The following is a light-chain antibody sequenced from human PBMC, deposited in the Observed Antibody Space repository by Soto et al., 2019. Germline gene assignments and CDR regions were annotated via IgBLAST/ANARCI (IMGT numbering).Light chain of an antibody. J-gene: IGLJ1*01. CDR3: AVWDDSLNGYV. CDR1: SSNIGSNT. V-gene: IGLV1-44*01. CDR2: SNN. Sequence: QSVLTQPPSASGTPGQRVTISCSGSSSNIGSNTVNWYQHLPRAASKLLIQSNNQRPSGVPDRFSGSQSGTSASLAISGLQSEDEADYYCAVWDDSLNGYVFGTGTKLTVL.